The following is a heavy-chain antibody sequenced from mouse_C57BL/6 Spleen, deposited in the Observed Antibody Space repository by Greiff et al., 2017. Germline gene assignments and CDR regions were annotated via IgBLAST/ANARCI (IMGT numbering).Heavy chain of an antibody. J-gene: IGHJ4*01. D-gene: IGHD1-1*01. CDR1: GYTFTSYW. Sequence: VQLKESGTVLARPGASVKMSCKTSGYTFTSYWMHWVKQRPGQGLEWIGAIYPGNSDTSYNQKFKGKATLTAVTSASTAYMELSSLTNEDSAVYYCTTGLLRDYYAMDYWGQGTSVTGSA. CDR3: TTGLLRDYYAMDY. V-gene: IGHV1-5*01. CDR2: IYPGNSDT.